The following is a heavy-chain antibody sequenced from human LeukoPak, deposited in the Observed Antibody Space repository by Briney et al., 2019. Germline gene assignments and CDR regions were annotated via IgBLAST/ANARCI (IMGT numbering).Heavy chain of an antibody. CDR1: GGSISGYY. D-gene: IGHD2-2*01. CDR3: ARDRLPGWTTSFDS. J-gene: IGHJ4*02. Sequence: PSETLSLTCTVSGGSISGYYWSWIRQPPGEGLEWIGYIYGSGITSYNLSLKSRVTISIATSKSQFSLNLNSVTAADTAVYYCARDRLPGWTTSFDSWGQGILVTVSS. CDR2: IYGSGIT. V-gene: IGHV4-59*01.